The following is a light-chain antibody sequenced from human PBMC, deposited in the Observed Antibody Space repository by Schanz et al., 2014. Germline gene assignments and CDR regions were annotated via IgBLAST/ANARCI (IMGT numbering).Light chain of an antibody. CDR2: AAS. V-gene: IGKV3D-15*02. Sequence: EIVMTQSPATLSMSPGERATLSCRASQSVGSNLAWYQQKPGQAPRLLIYAASTRATGIPDRFSGSGSVPFFTLTISRLEPVFFPVYYCHQYINSPFTFGPGTKLDLK. J-gene: IGKJ3*01. CDR1: QSVGSN. CDR3: HQYINSPFT.